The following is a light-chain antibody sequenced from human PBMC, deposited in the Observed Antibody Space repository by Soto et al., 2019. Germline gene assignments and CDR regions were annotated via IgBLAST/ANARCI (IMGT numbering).Light chain of an antibody. Sequence: QSVLSQPPSVSGAPGQRITISCTGSSSNIGANYDVHWYRQVPGTAPKLLMSGDSNRPSGVADRFSGSKSGTSASLAITRLQAEDEADYYCQSYDSSLNRVFGTGTKLTVL. V-gene: IGLV1-40*01. CDR1: SSNIGANYD. CDR3: QSYDSSLNRV. J-gene: IGLJ1*01. CDR2: GDS.